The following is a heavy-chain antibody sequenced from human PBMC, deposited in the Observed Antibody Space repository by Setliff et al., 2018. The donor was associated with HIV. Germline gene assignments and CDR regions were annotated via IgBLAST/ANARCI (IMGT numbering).Heavy chain of an antibody. CDR3: ARTGPSRDGYNLVIDY. V-gene: IGHV7-4-1*02. CDR2: INTNTGDP. CDR1: GYTFTRYA. D-gene: IGHD5-12*01. J-gene: IGHJ4*02. Sequence: GASVKVSCKASGYTFTRYALNWVRQAPGQGLEWMGWINTNTGDPTYAQGPTGRFVFSLDTSVSTAYLQISRLKAEDTAVYYCARTGPSRDGYNLVIDYWGQGTLVTVSS.